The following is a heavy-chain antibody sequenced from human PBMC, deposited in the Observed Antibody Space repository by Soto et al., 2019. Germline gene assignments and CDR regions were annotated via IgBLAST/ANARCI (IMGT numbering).Heavy chain of an antibody. V-gene: IGHV4-4*02. CDR2: IHHSGST. J-gene: IGHJ3*02. CDR1: GGSISTDNW. CDR3: ARGYAFAI. Sequence: QVQLQESGPGLVKSSGTLSLTCVVSGGSISTDNWWSWVRQAPGKGLEWIGEIHHSGSTNYNTSLKSQVITSVDTSKNQFSLKMIFVTAADTAMYYCARGYAFAIWGQGTMVTVSS.